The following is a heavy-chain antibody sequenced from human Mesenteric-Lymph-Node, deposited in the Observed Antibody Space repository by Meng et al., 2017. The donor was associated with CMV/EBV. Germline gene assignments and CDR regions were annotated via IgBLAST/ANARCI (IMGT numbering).Heavy chain of an antibody. CDR1: GFNFSNYG. D-gene: IGHD2-2*01. Sequence: GESLKISCAASGFNFSNYGMHWVRQAPGKGLEWVAVISYDGSNKYYADSVKGRFTISRDNSKNTLYLQMNSLRAEDTAVYYCAKGEIIVVPSVVAPIYYYYGMDVWGQGTTVTVSS. CDR2: ISYDGSNK. J-gene: IGHJ6*02. V-gene: IGHV3-30*19. CDR3: AKGEIIVVPSVVAPIYYYYGMDV.